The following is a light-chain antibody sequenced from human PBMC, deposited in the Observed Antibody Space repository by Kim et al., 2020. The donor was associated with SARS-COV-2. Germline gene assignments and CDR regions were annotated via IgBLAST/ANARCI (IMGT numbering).Light chain of an antibody. CDR2: QDS. J-gene: IGLJ2*01. CDR3: QAWDSSTVV. CDR1: KLGDKY. V-gene: IGLV3-1*01. Sequence: VAPGKTASITCSGDKLGDKYACWYQQKPGQSPVLVIYQDSKRPSGIPKRFSGSNSGNTATLTISGTQAMDEADYYCQAWDSSTVVFGGGTQLTVL.